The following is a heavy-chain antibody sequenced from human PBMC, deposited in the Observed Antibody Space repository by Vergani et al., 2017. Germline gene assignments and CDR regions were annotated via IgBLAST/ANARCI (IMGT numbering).Heavy chain of an antibody. CDR3: AREDSANFGRYFDH. D-gene: IGHD1-7*01. Sequence: EVQLMESGGRVVRPGGSLRLSCAASGFNFDDYGMNWVRQASGKGLEWVATVTWNAGNAKYANFMRGRFAISRDNARTSVYLQMNSLRVEDTAVYYCAREDSANFGRYFDHWGQGILVTVSS. V-gene: IGHV3-20*04. CDR1: GFNFDDYG. J-gene: IGHJ4*02. CDR2: VTWNAGNA.